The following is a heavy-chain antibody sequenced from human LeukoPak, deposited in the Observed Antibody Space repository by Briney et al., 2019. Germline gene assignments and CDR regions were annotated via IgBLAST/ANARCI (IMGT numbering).Heavy chain of an antibody. CDR2: ISDRGDST. D-gene: IGHD6-19*01. V-gene: IGHV3-23*01. CDR1: GFTFSSYA. J-gene: IGHJ4*02. Sequence: GGSLRLSCAASGFTFSSYAMSWVRQATGKGLEWVSAISDRGDSTYYADSVKGRFTFSRDNSKSTLYLQMNSLRAEDTAIYYCAKYGSGKAFDYWGQGTLVAVSS. CDR3: AKYGSGKAFDY.